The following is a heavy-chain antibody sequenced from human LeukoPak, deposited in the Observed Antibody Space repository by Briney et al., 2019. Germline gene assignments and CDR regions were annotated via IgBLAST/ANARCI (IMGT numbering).Heavy chain of an antibody. CDR1: GGSISSYY. J-gene: IGHJ4*02. CDR3: ARDPYYYDSSGPRP. D-gene: IGHD3-22*01. Sequence: PSETLSLTCTVSGGSISSYYWSWIRQPPGKGLEWIGYIYYSGSTNYNPSLKSRVTISVDTSKNQFSLKLSSVTAADTAVYYCARDPYYYDSSGPRPWGQGTLVTVSS. CDR2: IYYSGST. V-gene: IGHV4-59*01.